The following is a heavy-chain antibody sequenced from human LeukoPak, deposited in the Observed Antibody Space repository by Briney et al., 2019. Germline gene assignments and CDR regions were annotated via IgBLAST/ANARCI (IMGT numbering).Heavy chain of an antibody. CDR3: ARDGDPLESLYYYGMDV. V-gene: IGHV1-69*01. D-gene: IGHD3-3*01. Sequence: SVKVSCKASGGTFSSYAISWVRQAPGQGLEWMGGIIPIFGTANYAQKFQGRVTITADESTSTAYMELSSLRSEDTAVYYCARDGDPLESLYYYGMDVWGQGTPVIVYS. J-gene: IGHJ6*02. CDR2: IIPIFGTA. CDR1: GGTFSSYA.